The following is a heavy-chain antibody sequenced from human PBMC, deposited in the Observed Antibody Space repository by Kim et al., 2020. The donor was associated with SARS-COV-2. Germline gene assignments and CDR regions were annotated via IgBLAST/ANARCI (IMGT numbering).Heavy chain of an antibody. J-gene: IGHJ4*02. Sequence: TTDYAGTVKGKFTISRDDSKNTLYLQMNSLKTEDTAVYYCTPLLTTPRVYWGQATLVTVSS. V-gene: IGHV3-15*01. D-gene: IGHD4-17*01. CDR3: TPLLTTPRVY. CDR2: TT.